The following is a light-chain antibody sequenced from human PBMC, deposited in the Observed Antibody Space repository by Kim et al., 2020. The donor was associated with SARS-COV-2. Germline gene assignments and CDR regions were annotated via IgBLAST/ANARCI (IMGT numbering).Light chain of an antibody. Sequence: GQRVTLSCSGSTSTIGTYSVNWYQQVPGTAPKLLICRDDQRPSGVPDRFSGSKSGTSASLAISGLQSEDEADYYCATWDDSLNGWVFGGGTKLTVL. V-gene: IGLV1-44*01. J-gene: IGLJ3*02. CDR3: ATWDDSLNGWV. CDR2: RDD. CDR1: TSTIGTYS.